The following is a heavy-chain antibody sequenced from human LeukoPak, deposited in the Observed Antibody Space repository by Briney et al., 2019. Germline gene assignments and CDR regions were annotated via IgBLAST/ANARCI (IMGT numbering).Heavy chain of an antibody. CDR1: GGTFISYA. Sequence: SVKVSCKASGGTFISYAISWVRQAPGQGLEWMGRIIPIFGTANYAQKFQGRVTITTDESTSTAYMELSSLRSEDTAVYYCAGGVAANYYFDYWGQGTLVTVSS. CDR3: AGGVAANYYFDY. D-gene: IGHD2-15*01. J-gene: IGHJ4*02. CDR2: IIPIFGTA. V-gene: IGHV1-69*05.